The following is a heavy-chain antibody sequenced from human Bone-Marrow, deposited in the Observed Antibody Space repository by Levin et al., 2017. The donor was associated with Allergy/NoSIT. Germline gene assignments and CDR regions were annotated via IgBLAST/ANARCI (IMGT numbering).Heavy chain of an antibody. V-gene: IGHV3-15*01. D-gene: IGHD3-3*01. CDR3: TAWNNWFDP. CDR1: GFNFGSAW. Sequence: GGSLRLSCAASGFNFGSAWMSWVRRAPGKGLEWVGRIKSQSDGGTTDYAAPVQGRFFIARDDSQNTLYLQMNSLKPEDTAIYYCTAWNNWFDPWGQGTLVTVSS. CDR2: IKSQSDGGTT. J-gene: IGHJ5*02.